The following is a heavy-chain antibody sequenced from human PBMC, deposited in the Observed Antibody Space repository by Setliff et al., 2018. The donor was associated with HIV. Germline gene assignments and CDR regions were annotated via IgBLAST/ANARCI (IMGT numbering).Heavy chain of an antibody. J-gene: IGHJ4*02. CDR3: TTDLPTTVTVADY. CDR1: GFTFRSAW. CDR2: IKNKTDGGTT. D-gene: IGHD4-17*01. Sequence: SLRLSCVASGFTFRSAWMSWVRQAPGEGLEWVGLIKNKTDGGTTDYAAPLKGRFTISRDDSKNTLYLQMNSLKTEDTAVYYCTTDLPTTVTVADYWGQGTLVTAPQ. V-gene: IGHV3-15*01.